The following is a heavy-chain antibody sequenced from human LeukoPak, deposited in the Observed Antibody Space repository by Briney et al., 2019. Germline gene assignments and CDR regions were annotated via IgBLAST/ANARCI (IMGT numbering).Heavy chain of an antibody. CDR2: IYTSGST. Sequence: SETLSPTCTVSGGSIRTYYWSWIPQSAGKGLEGIGRIYTSGSTDYHPSLKSRVTMSVDTSKNQLSLKLSSVTAADTAVYYCASRRCSTTCPEDYWGQGTLVTVSS. CDR1: GGSIRTYY. D-gene: IGHD2-2*01. CDR3: ASRRCSTTCPEDY. J-gene: IGHJ4*02. V-gene: IGHV4-4*07.